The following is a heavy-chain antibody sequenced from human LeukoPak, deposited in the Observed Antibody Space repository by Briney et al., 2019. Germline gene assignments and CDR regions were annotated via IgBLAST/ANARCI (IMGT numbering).Heavy chain of an antibody. CDR3: AREKVAVAGKPYYYYGMDV. CDR1: GFTFSSYA. Sequence: GGSLRLSCAASGFTFSSYAMHWVRQAPGKGLEWVAVISYDGSNKYYADSVKGRFTISRDNSKNTLYLQMNSLRAEDTAVYYCAREKVAVAGKPYYYYGMDVWGQGTTVTVSS. CDR2: ISYDGSNK. D-gene: IGHD6-19*01. J-gene: IGHJ6*02. V-gene: IGHV3-30*04.